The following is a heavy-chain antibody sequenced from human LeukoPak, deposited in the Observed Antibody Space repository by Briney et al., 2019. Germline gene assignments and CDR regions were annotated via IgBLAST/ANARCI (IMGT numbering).Heavy chain of an antibody. CDR1: GYTFTAYY. V-gene: IGHV1-2*02. CDR2: INPNSGGT. CDR3: ARDHCTSINCYEYNYYGMDV. Sequence: GASLKVSFKASGYTFTAYYIHWVRRAPGQGLEWMGWINPNSGGTESAQKFQGRVTMTRDTSISTAYMELSRLRSDDTAVYYCARDHCTSINCYEYNYYGMDVWGQGTTVTVSS. D-gene: IGHD2-2*01. J-gene: IGHJ6*02.